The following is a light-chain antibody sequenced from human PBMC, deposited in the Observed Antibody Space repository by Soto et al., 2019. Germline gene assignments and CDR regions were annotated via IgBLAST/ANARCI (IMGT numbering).Light chain of an antibody. CDR2: GAA. V-gene: IGKV3-20*01. CDR1: QSVTSTS. Sequence: EIVLSQSPGTLSLSPGERATLSCRASQSVTSTSLSWYQQKTGQAPRLLIYGAANRATGIPDRFSGRGSGTDFTLTISRLETEDFAVYYCQLYGSSPMYTFGQGTTLEIK. J-gene: IGKJ2*01. CDR3: QLYGSSPMYT.